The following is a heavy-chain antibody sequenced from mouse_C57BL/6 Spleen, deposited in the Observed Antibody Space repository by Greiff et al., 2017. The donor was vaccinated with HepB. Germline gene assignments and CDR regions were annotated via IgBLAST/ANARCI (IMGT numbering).Heavy chain of an antibody. CDR2: IYPGDGDT. Sequence: QVQLQQSGPELVKPGASVKISCKASGYAFSSSWMNWVKQRPGKGLEWIGRIYPGDGDTNYNGKFKGKATLTADKSSSTAYMQLSSLTSEDSAVYFCATYGSPWYFDVWGTGTTVTVSS. J-gene: IGHJ1*03. D-gene: IGHD1-1*01. V-gene: IGHV1-82*01. CDR1: GYAFSSSW. CDR3: ATYGSPWYFDV.